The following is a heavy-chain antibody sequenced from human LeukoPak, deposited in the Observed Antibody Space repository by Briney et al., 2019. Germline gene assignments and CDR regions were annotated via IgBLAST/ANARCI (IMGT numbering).Heavy chain of an antibody. CDR3: TTDLYYDYVWGSYRHFDY. J-gene: IGHJ4*02. CDR2: IKSKTDGGTT. CDR1: GFTFSNAW. D-gene: IGHD3-16*02. Sequence: PGGSLRLSCAASGFTFSNAWMSWVRQAPGKGLEWVGRIKSKTDGGTTDYAAPVKGRLTISRDDSKNTLYLQMNSLKTEDTTVYYCTTDLYYDYVWGSYRHFDYWGQGTLVTVSS. V-gene: IGHV3-15*01.